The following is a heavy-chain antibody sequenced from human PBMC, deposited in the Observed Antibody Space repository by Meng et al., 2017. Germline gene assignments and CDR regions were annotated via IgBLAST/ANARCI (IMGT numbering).Heavy chain of an antibody. V-gene: IGHV3-23*01. CDR2: ISGSGAST. D-gene: IGHD4-17*01. J-gene: IGHJ5*02. Sequence: GESLKISCAASGFTFSSYAMSWVRQAPGKGLEWVSVISGSGASTYYADSVKGRFTISRDNSKNTLYLQMNSLRAEDTAVYYCAKDSGDYAVSWFDPWGQGTLVTVSS. CDR3: AKDSGDYAVSWFDP. CDR1: GFTFSSYA.